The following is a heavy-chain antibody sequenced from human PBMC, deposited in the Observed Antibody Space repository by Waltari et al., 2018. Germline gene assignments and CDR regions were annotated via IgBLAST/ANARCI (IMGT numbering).Heavy chain of an antibody. J-gene: IGHJ3*02. Sequence: QVQLVQSGAEVKKPGSSVKVSCKASGCTFSSYAISWVRQAPGHGLEWMGVIIPILGTANYAQKVQGRVTITADESTSTAYMELSSLRTEDTAVYYWARPAQEFGNIDIWGQGTMVTVSS. CDR3: ARPAQEFGNIDI. CDR2: IIPILGTA. D-gene: IGHD3-16*01. CDR1: GCTFSSYA. V-gene: IGHV1-69*01.